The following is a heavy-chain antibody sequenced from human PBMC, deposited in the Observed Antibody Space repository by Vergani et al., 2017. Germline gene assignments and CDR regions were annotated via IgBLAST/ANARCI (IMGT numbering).Heavy chain of an antibody. J-gene: IGHJ4*02. Sequence: QVQLVESGGGVVQRGGSLRLSCATSVFTLSNYDMQWIRQGPGKGLEFVAFIQIDGSNQYYADSVKGRFTLSRDFSKNTLYLQRNSLRTDDTATYYCAKHFSGWGIDYWGQGTQVIVSS. V-gene: IGHV3-30*02. CDR3: AKHFSGWGIDY. CDR1: VFTLSNYD. D-gene: IGHD6-19*01. CDR2: IQIDGSNQ.